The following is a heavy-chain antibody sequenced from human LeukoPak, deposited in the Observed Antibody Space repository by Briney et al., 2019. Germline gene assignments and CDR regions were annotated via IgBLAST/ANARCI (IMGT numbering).Heavy chain of an antibody. CDR2: IYHSGSS. D-gene: IGHD6-13*01. J-gene: IGHJ4*02. CDR3: ARASMGYSSSWYFDY. CDR1: GGSISSYY. Sequence: ETLSLTCTVSGGSISSYYWSWIRQPPGKGLEWIGYIYHSGSSNYNPSLKSRVTISVDTSKKQFSLKLSSVTAAATAVYYCARASMGYSSSWYFDYWGQGTLVTVSS. V-gene: IGHV4-59*01.